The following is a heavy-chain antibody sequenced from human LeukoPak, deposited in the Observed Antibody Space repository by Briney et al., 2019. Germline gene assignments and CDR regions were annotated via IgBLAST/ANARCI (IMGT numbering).Heavy chain of an antibody. Sequence: PSQTLSLTCTVSGGSISSGGYYWSWIRQHPGKGLEWIGYIYYSGSTYYNPSLKSRVTISVDTSKNQFSLKLSSVTAADTAVYYCARERVNPNDYFDYWGQGTLVTVSS. CDR2: IYYSGST. V-gene: IGHV4-31*03. CDR1: GGSISSGGYY. D-gene: IGHD4-23*01. CDR3: ARERVNPNDYFDY. J-gene: IGHJ4*02.